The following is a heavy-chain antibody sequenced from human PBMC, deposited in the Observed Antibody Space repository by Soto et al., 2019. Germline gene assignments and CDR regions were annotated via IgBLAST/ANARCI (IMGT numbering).Heavy chain of an antibody. CDR2: ISGSGGST. CDR1: GFTFSSYA. D-gene: IGHD3-3*01. Sequence: GGSLRLSCAASGFTFSSYAMSCVRQAPGKGLEWVSAISGSGGSTYYADSVKGRFTISRDNSKNTLYLQMNSLRAEDTAVYYCAKGRFTIFGVVTPNYYYYGMDVWGQGTTVTVSS. J-gene: IGHJ6*02. V-gene: IGHV3-23*01. CDR3: AKGRFTIFGVVTPNYYYYGMDV.